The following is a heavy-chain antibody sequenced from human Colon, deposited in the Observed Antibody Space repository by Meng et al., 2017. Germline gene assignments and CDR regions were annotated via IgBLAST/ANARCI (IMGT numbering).Heavy chain of an antibody. Sequence: GGSLRLSCVASGVTFSTYWMSWVRLAPGKGLEWVATIKPDGSERYYVDSVKGRLTMSRDKAKNPLYLQMNSLRAEDTAVYYCAIGGSYYGDYWGQGTLVTVSS. CDR2: IKPDGSER. CDR3: AIGGSYYGDY. D-gene: IGHD1-26*01. V-gene: IGHV3-7*01. CDR1: GVTFSTYW. J-gene: IGHJ4*02.